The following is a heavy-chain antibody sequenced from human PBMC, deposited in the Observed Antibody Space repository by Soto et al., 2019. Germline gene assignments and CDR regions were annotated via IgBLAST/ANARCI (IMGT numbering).Heavy chain of an antibody. Sequence: QVQLVQSGAEVKKPGASVKVSCKASGYTFTSYGISRVRQAPGQGLEWMGWISAYNGNTNYAQKLQGRVTMTTDTSTSTAYMELRSLRSDDTAVYYCARDHDTGRWEPRTNWFDPWGQGTLVTVSS. J-gene: IGHJ5*02. D-gene: IGHD1-26*01. CDR1: GYTFTSYG. V-gene: IGHV1-18*01. CDR2: ISAYNGNT. CDR3: ARDHDTGRWEPRTNWFDP.